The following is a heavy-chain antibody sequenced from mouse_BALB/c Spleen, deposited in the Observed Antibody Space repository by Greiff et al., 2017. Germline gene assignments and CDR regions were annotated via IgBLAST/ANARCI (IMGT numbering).Heavy chain of an antibody. D-gene: IGHD2-14*01. CDR2: IDPYYGGT. V-gene: IGHV1-42*01. CDR1: GYSFTGYN. J-gene: IGHJ4*01. CDR3: VRSAYRYDRNSDAMDY. Sequence: VQLQQSGPELEKPGASVKISCTASGYSFTGYNMNWVKQSTEKSLAWIGNIDPYYGGTNYNQKFKGKATLTVDKSSSTAYMQLKSLTSEDTAVDDGVRSAYRYDRNSDAMDYWGKGTAENVAS.